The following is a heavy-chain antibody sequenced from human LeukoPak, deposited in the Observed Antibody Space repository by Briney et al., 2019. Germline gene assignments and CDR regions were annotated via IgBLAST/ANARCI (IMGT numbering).Heavy chain of an antibody. J-gene: IGHJ4*02. V-gene: IGHV3-23*01. CDR1: GFTFSSYS. CDR3: AQDYSDVDGYYHPYGD. CDR2: ISGSGGTT. D-gene: IGHD3-3*01. Sequence: GGSLRLSCAASGFTFSSYSMSWVRQAPGKGLEWVSVISGSGGTTYYADSVKGRFTISRDDAKNALFLQMYSLRPEDTAFYYCAQDYSDVDGYYHPYGDWGQGTLVTVSS.